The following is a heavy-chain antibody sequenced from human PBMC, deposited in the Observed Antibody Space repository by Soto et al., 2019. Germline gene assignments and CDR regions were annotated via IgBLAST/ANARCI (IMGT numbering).Heavy chain of an antibody. D-gene: IGHD1-26*01. Sequence: QVQLVESGGGVVQPGRSLRLSCEASGFTFSSYGMHWVRQAPGKGLEWVAVIWYDGSNKYYADSVKGRFTISRDTSKNTLYLQMNSLRAEDTAVYYCARPSGSYLMFYFDYWGQGTLVTVSS. CDR2: IWYDGSNK. CDR1: GFTFSSYG. J-gene: IGHJ4*02. CDR3: ARPSGSYLMFYFDY. V-gene: IGHV3-33*01.